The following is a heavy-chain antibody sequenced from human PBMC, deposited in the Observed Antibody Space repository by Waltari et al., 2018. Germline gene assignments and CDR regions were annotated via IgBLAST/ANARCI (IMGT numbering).Heavy chain of an antibody. CDR2: IIPILGIA. CDR3: ARDRVIAAADDAFDI. D-gene: IGHD6-13*01. V-gene: IGHV1-69*08. Sequence: QVQLVQSGAAVKKPGSSVKVSCKASGGTFSSYTISWVRQAPGQVLEWNGRIIPILGIANDAQKFQGRFTITADKSTSTAYMERSSLRSEDTAVYYCARDRVIAAADDAFDIWGQGTMVTVSS. J-gene: IGHJ3*02. CDR1: GGTFSSYT.